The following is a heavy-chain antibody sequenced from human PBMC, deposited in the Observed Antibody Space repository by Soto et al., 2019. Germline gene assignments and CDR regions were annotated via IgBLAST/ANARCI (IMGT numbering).Heavy chain of an antibody. CDR3: ARGNALDV. Sequence: SQTLSLPGAISGDSVSSDITAWNLIRQSPSRGLEWLGRTYYRSKWFHDYAASVKSRITINPDTSKNQFSLELNSMTPEDTAVYYCARGNALDVWGQGTVVTV. D-gene: IGHD3-10*01. CDR2: TYYRSKWFH. V-gene: IGHV6-1*01. J-gene: IGHJ3*01. CDR1: GDSVSSDITA.